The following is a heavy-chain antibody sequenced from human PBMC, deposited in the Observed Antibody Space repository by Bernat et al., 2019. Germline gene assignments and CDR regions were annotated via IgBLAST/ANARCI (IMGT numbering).Heavy chain of an antibody. J-gene: IGHJ5*02. CDR2: IYYSGST. Sequence: QVQLQESGPGLVKPSQTLSLTCTVSGGSISSGDYYWSWIRQPPGKGLEWIGYIYYSGSTYYNPSLKSRVTISVDTSKNQFSLKLSSVTAADTAVYYCARGDLPADNGDGGWFDPWGQGTLVTVSS. V-gene: IGHV4-30-4*01. CDR3: ARGDLPADNGDGGWFDP. CDR1: GGSISSGDYY. D-gene: IGHD4-17*01.